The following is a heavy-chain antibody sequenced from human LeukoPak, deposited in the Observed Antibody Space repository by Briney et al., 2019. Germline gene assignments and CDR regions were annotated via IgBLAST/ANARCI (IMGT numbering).Heavy chain of an antibody. V-gene: IGHV4-4*07. J-gene: IGHJ5*02. CDR1: AGSISHYY. D-gene: IGHD3-3*02. CDR3: AKGSFLEWNNWFDP. CDR2: IYTNGTT. Sequence: PSETLSLTCSVSAGSISHYYWNWIRQPAGKGREWSGRIYTNGTTNYNLSLKSRITMSIDTSKSEFSLRLNSATAADTALYYCAKGSFLEWNNWFDPWGQGTLVIVSS.